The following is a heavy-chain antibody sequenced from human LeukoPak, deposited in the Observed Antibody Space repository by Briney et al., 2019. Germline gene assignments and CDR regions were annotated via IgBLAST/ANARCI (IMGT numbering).Heavy chain of an antibody. V-gene: IGHV3-49*04. CDR1: GFTFGDYA. CDR3: TRDPRGYSSSWSDY. D-gene: IGHD6-13*01. J-gene: IGHJ4*02. CDR2: IRSKAYGGTT. Sequence: GGSLRLSCTASGFTFGDYAMSWVGQAPGKGLDLVGFIRSKAYGGTTEYAASVKGRFTISRDDSKSIAYLQMNSLKTEDTAVYYCTRDPRGYSSSWSDYWGQGTLVTVSS.